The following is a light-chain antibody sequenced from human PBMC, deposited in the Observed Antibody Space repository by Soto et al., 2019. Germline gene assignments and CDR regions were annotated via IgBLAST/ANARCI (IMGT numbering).Light chain of an antibody. J-gene: IGLJ1*01. CDR2: EDN. Sequence: QSVLTQPPSVSAAPGQKVTFSCSGSSSNIWKNYVSWYQQVPGTAPKLLIYEDNKRRSGIPDRFSGSKSGTSATLGITGLQTGDEADYYCGTWDSSLSVFVFGTGTKVTVL. V-gene: IGLV1-51*02. CDR1: SSNIWKNY. CDR3: GTWDSSLSVFV.